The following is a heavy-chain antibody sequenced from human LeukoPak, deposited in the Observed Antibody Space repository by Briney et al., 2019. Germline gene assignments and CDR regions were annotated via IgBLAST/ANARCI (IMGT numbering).Heavy chain of an antibody. V-gene: IGHV3-23*01. CDR1: GFTFSSYA. J-gene: IGHJ6*02. D-gene: IGHD2-15*01. CDR3: AKEMPVVVHCYGMAV. CDR2: ISGSGGRI. Sequence: GASLRLSCAASGFTFSSYAMSWVRQAPGKGLEWVSAISGSGGRIYYADSVKGRFTISIEKYKNTLYLQMNSLRAEDTAVYYCAKEMPVVVHCYGMAVWGQGTTVTVSS.